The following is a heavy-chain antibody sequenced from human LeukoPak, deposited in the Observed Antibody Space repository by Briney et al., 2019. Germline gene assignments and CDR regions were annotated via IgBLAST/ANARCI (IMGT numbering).Heavy chain of an antibody. CDR2: IVGSGGGT. CDR1: GFSFSNYA. V-gene: IGHV3-23*01. D-gene: IGHD3-3*01. J-gene: IGHJ4*02. Sequence: GGSLRLSCAASGFSFSNYAMSWVRQAPGEGLEWVSGIVGSGGGTYYVDSVKGRFTISRDNSEKTLFLQMNSLRAEDTAVYFCAKDETISGVNYFYYWGQGTLVTVSS. CDR3: AKDETISGVNYFYY.